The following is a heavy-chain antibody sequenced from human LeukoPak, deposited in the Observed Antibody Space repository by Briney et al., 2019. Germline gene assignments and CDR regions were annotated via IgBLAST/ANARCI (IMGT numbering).Heavy chain of an antibody. CDR3: AKDITIFGVVIGSVYFDY. Sequence: GGSLRLSCAASGFTFSSYSMNWVRQAPGKGLEWVSSISSSSSYIYYADSVKGRFTISRDNAKNSLYLQMNSLRAEDTAVYYCAKDITIFGVVIGSVYFDYWGQGTLVTVSS. V-gene: IGHV3-21*04. CDR1: GFTFSSYS. CDR2: ISSSSSYI. J-gene: IGHJ4*02. D-gene: IGHD3-3*01.